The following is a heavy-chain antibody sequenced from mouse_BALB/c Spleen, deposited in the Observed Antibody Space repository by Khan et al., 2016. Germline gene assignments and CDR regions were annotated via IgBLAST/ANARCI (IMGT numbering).Heavy chain of an antibody. V-gene: IGHV1S136*01. Sequence: VQLKQSGPVLVKPGTSVKMSCKASGYTFTPYIIHWAKQKPGQGLEWIGYVNPYTDGTQYNEKFKHKATLTSDKSSSTAYMDLSSLTSDDFAVYYCARGDYWGQGTTLTVSS. J-gene: IGHJ2*01. CDR2: VNPYTDGT. CDR1: GYTFTPYI. CDR3: ARGDY.